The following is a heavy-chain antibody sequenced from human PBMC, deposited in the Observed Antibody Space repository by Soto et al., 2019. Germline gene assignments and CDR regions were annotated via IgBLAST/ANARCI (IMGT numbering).Heavy chain of an antibody. Sequence: GGSLRLSCAASRFTFSSYAMNWVRQAPGKGLEWVSAISGSGGSTYYADSVKGRFTISRDNSKNTLYLQMNSLRAEDTAVYYCAKGRVRVTTASAFDYWGQGTLVTVSS. CDR2: ISGSGGST. J-gene: IGHJ4*02. CDR1: RFTFSSYA. D-gene: IGHD4-17*01. CDR3: AKGRVRVTTASAFDY. V-gene: IGHV3-23*01.